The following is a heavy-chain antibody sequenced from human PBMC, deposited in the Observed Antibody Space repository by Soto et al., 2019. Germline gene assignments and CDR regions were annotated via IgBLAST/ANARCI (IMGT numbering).Heavy chain of an antibody. CDR3: ARAYCSGGSCYLDY. V-gene: IGHV1-18*01. D-gene: IGHD2-15*01. J-gene: IGHJ4*02. Sequence: QVQLVQSGGEVKKPGAAVKVSCKASGYTFTTFGIGWVRQAPGQGLEWMGWISAYSGNTEYPQKLQGRVTMTIDTSTSTTYVELRSLRSDGTAVYYCARAYCSGGSCYLDYWGQGALVTVSS. CDR1: GYTFTTFG. CDR2: ISAYSGNT.